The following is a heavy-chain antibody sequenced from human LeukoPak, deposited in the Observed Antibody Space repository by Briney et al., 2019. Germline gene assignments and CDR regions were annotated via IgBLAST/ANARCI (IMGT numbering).Heavy chain of an antibody. CDR3: ARGGYYDTLTGYSDYYFDY. V-gene: IGHV3-13*01. Sequence: GGSLRLSCAASGFTFSSYDMHWVRQGTGKNLEWVSAIGTAGDTYYPGSVKGRFTISRENAKNSLYLQMNSLRAGDTAVYYCARGGYYDTLTGYSDYYFDYWGQGTLVTVSS. J-gene: IGHJ4*02. CDR1: GFTFSSYD. CDR2: IGTAGDT. D-gene: IGHD3-9*01.